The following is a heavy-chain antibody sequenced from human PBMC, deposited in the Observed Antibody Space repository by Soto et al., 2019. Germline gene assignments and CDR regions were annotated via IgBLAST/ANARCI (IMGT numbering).Heavy chain of an antibody. CDR2: ISSSSSTI. Sequence: GGSLRLSCAASGFTFSSYSMNWVRQAPGKGLEWVSYISSSSSTIYYADSVKGRFTISRDNAKNSLYLQMNSLRDEDTAVYYCARDGYSSSWRLGYYGMDVWGQGTTVTVSS. CDR1: GFTFSSYS. CDR3: ARDGYSSSWRLGYYGMDV. V-gene: IGHV3-48*02. J-gene: IGHJ6*02. D-gene: IGHD6-13*01.